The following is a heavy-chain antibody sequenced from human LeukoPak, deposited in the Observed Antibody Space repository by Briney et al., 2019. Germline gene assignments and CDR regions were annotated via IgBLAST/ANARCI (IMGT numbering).Heavy chain of an antibody. V-gene: IGHV3-30*18. CDR3: AKVSGGGLYYDGMDV. Sequence: GRSLRLSCAASGFTFSSYGMHWVRQAPGKGLEWVAVISYDGSNKYYADSVKGRFTISRDSSKNTLYLQMNSLRAEDTAVYYCAKVSGGGLYYDGMDVWGQGTAVTVSS. CDR1: GFTFSSYG. D-gene: IGHD1-14*01. CDR2: ISYDGSNK. J-gene: IGHJ6*02.